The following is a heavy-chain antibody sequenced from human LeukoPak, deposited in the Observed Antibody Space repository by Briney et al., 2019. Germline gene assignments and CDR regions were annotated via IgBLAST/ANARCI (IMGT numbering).Heavy chain of an antibody. J-gene: IGHJ4*02. CDR1: GGSISSYY. CDR3: ARFGDMFDY. CDR2: IYYSGST. D-gene: IGHD3-10*01. V-gene: IGHV4-59*01. Sequence: SETLSLTCTVSGGSISSYYWSWIRQPAGKGLEWIGYIYYSGSTKYNPSLKSRVTISVDTSRNQFSLKLSSVTAADTAVYYCARFGDMFDYWGQGTLVTVSS.